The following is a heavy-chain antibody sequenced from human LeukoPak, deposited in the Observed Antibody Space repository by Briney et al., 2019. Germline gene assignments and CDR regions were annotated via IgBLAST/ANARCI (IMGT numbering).Heavy chain of an antibody. CDR2: IYSSGST. J-gene: IGHJ4*02. V-gene: IGHV4-61*02. CDR1: GGSISSGNYF. CDR3: ARDNSSGWLIFDY. D-gene: IGHD6-19*01. Sequence: PSQTLSLTCTVSGGSISSGNYFWNWIRQPAGKKLEWIGRIYSSGSTNYNPSLQSRVTISVDTSKNQFSLKLSSVTAADTAVYYCARDNSSGWLIFDYWGQGTLVTVSS.